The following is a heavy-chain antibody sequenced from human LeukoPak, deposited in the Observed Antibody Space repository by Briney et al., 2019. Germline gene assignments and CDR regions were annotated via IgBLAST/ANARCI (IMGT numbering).Heavy chain of an antibody. J-gene: IGHJ5*02. CDR2: ISAYNGNT. V-gene: IGHV1-18*01. CDR1: GYTFTSYG. CDR3: ARTYYDFWSGYWNNWFDP. Sequence: ASVKVSCKASGYTFTSYGISWVLQAPGQGLEWMGWISAYNGNTNYAQKIQGRVTMTTDTSTSTAYMELRSLRSDDTAVYYCARTYYDFWSGYWNNWFDPWGQGTLVTVSS. D-gene: IGHD3-3*01.